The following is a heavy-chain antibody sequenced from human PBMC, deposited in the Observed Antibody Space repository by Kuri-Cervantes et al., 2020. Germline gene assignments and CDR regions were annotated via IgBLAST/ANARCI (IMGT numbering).Heavy chain of an antibody. CDR2: IYHSGST. V-gene: IGHV4-59*01. CDR3: ARGRGFGY. Sequence: GSLRLSCTVSGGSINVYYWNWLRLPPGKRLEWIGYIYHSGSTNYNPSLKSRVTISVDTSKNQFSLKLSSVTAADTAVYYCARGRGFGYWGQGTLVTVSS. CDR1: GGSINVYY. J-gene: IGHJ4*02.